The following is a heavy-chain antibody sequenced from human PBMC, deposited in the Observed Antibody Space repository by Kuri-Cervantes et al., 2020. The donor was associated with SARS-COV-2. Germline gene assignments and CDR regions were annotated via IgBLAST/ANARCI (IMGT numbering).Heavy chain of an antibody. V-gene: IGHV3-30-3*01. CDR2: ISYDGSNK. CDR3: ARDPEYSSGWYERGYYFDY. Sequence: SCKASGYTFTSYYMHWVRQAPGKGLEWVAVISYDGSNKYYADSVKGRLTISRDNSKNTLYLQMNSLRAEDTAVYYCARDPEYSSGWYERGYYFDYWGQGTLVTVSS. D-gene: IGHD6-19*01. J-gene: IGHJ4*02. CDR1: GYTFTSYY.